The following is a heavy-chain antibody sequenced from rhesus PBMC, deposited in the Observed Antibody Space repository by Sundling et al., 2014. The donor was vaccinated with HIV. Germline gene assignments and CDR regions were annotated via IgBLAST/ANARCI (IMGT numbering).Heavy chain of an antibody. J-gene: IGHJ6*01. V-gene: IGHV2-174*02. CDR3: VRMSATGLDYGLDS. CDR2: IYWDDDK. Sequence: QVTLKESGPALVKPTQTLTLTCTFSGFSLSTSGMGVGWIRQPPGKTLDWLAHIYWDDDKRYSPSLKTRLTISKDTSKNQVVLTMTNLDPVDTATYYCVRMSATGLDYGLDSWGQGVVVTVSS. D-gene: IGHD6-25*01. CDR1: GFSLSTSGMG.